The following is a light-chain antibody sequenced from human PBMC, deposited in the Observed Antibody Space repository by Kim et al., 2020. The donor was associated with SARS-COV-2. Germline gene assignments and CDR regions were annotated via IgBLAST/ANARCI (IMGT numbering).Light chain of an antibody. CDR1: KLWDKY. Sequence: QGQTASITCPGYKLWDKYVSWYQQKPGQSPVVVIYQDKQRPSGIPERFSGSNSGNTATLTISGTQAMDEADYYCQAWDSSTHNYVFGAGTKVTVL. V-gene: IGLV3-1*01. J-gene: IGLJ1*01. CDR2: QDK. CDR3: QAWDSSTHNYV.